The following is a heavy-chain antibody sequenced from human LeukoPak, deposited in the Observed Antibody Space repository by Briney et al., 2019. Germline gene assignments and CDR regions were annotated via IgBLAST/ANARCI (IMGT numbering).Heavy chain of an antibody. CDR3: ATTNDGDGYQWGDFFDF. V-gene: IGHV1-69*04. D-gene: IGHD3-22*01. J-gene: IGHJ4*02. Sequence: EASVKVSCKASGGTSNSHAISWVRQAPGQGLEWMGRIIPNLGTTNRAQNFQDRVTLTADKSTNTAYMELTSLTSDDTAVYYCATTNDGDGYQWGDFFDFWGQGTLVTVSS. CDR1: GGTSNSHA. CDR2: IIPNLGTT.